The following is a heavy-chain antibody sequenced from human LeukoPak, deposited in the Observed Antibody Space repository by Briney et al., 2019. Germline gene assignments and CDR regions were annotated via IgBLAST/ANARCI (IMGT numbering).Heavy chain of an antibody. CDR1: GFTFRSYA. Sequence: PGGSLRLSCAASGFTFRSYAMSWVRQAPGKGLEWVSAISGKGGSTSYADSVKGRFTISRDNSKNTLYLQMNSLRAEDTAVYYCAKEPAWLHYGMDVWGQGTTVTVSS. CDR2: ISGKGGST. D-gene: IGHD3-22*01. J-gene: IGHJ6*02. CDR3: AKEPAWLHYGMDV. V-gene: IGHV3-23*01.